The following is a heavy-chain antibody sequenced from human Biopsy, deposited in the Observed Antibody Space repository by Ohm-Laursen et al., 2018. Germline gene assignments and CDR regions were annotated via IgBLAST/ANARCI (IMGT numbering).Heavy chain of an antibody. CDR3: ARLGSGDYFPTFFDS. CDR2: IFYSANT. J-gene: IGHJ4*02. CDR1: GVSINGGRYY. V-gene: IGHV4-31*03. Sequence: TLSLTCPVSGVSINGGRYYWNWIRHHPGKGLKWIGNIFYSANTYYNPSLKSRVTISVDASKNQFSLKLSSVTAADTAVYYCARLGSGDYFPTFFDSWGQGILVTVSS. D-gene: IGHD5-12*01.